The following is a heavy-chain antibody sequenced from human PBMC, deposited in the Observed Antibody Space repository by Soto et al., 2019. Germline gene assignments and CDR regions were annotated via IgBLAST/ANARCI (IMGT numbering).Heavy chain of an antibody. CDR1: GFTFSRNG. J-gene: IGHJ5*01. CDR3: ARWVGGTMSDNSGKYDS. CDR2: VSYDGTKK. Sequence: QVQLVESGGGVVQPGTSLRLTCAGSGFTFSRNGMHWVRQAPGKGLEWVALVSYDGTKKYYVDSVKGRFTISRDNSENTLYLQMNSLRAEDTAVYYCARWVGGTMSDNSGKYDSLGQGTLVTVSS. D-gene: IGHD3-22*01. V-gene: IGHV3-30*03.